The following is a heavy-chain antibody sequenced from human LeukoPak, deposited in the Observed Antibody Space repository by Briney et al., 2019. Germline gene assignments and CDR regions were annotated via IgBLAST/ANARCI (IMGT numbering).Heavy chain of an antibody. V-gene: IGHV4-59*01. D-gene: IGHD2-21*01. CDR1: GGSISSYY. CDR3: AREIGDGAFDI. Sequence: SETLSLTCTVSGGSISSYYWSWIRQPPGKGLEWIGYIYYSGSTNYNPSLKSRVTISVDTSKNQFSLKLSSVTAADTAVYYCAREIGDGAFDIWGQGKMVTVSS. J-gene: IGHJ3*02. CDR2: IYYSGST.